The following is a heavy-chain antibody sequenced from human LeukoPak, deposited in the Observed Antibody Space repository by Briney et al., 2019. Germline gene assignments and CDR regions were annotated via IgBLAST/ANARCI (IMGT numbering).Heavy chain of an antibody. Sequence: GGSLRVSCAPSGFSYSSYWRTWVRQAPGKGLEWVANIRQDGNEKYYVDSVKGRFTISRDNAKNSLYLQMNSLRAEDTAVYYCAKYYYDSRPEVYMDVWGKGTTVTVSS. D-gene: IGHD3-22*01. CDR1: GFSYSSYW. CDR2: IRQDGNEK. V-gene: IGHV3-7*01. CDR3: AKYYYDSRPEVYMDV. J-gene: IGHJ6*03.